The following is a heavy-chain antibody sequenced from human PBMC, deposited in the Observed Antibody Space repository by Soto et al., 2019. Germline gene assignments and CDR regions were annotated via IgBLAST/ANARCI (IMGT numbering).Heavy chain of an antibody. D-gene: IGHD6-6*01. J-gene: IGHJ4*02. V-gene: IGHV4-31*03. Sequence: SETLSLTCTVSGGSISSGGYYWSWIRQHPGKGLEWIGYIYYSGSTYYNPSLKSRVTISVDTSKNQFSLKLSSVTAADTAVYYCARNGYSSSSLGYYFDYWGQGTLVTVSS. CDR3: ARNGYSSSSLGYYFDY. CDR1: GGSISSGGYY. CDR2: IYYSGST.